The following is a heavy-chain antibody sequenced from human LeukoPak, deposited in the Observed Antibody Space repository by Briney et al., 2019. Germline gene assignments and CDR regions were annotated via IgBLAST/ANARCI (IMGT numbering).Heavy chain of an antibody. V-gene: IGHV3-21*01. Sequence: GGSLRLSCAASGFTFSSFAMSWVRQAPGKGLEWVSSISSSSSYIYYADSVKGRFTISRDNAKNSLYLQMNSLRAEDTAVYYCASAGGTYYLYWGQGTLVTVSS. CDR1: GFTFSSFA. J-gene: IGHJ4*02. D-gene: IGHD1-26*01. CDR3: ASAGGTYYLY. CDR2: ISSSSSYI.